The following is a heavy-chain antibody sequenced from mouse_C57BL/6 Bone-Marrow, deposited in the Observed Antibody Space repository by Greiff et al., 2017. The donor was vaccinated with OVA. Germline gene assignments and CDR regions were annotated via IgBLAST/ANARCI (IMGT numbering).Heavy chain of an antibody. CDR1: GYTFTSYG. CDR3: ARRTAQATLGAY. V-gene: IGHV1-81*01. CDR2: IYPRSGNT. J-gene: IGHJ3*01. Sequence: QLQQSGAELARPGASVKLSCKASGYTFTSYGISWVKQRTGQGLEWIGEIYPRSGNTYYNEKFKGKATLTADKSSSTAYMELRSLTSEDSAVYFCARRTAQATLGAYWGQGTLVTVSA. D-gene: IGHD3-2*02.